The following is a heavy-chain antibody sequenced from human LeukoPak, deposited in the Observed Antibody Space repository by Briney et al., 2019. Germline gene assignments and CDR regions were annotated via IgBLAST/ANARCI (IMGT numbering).Heavy chain of an antibody. CDR1: GFTFSIHA. Sequence: GGSLRLSCAASGFTFSIHAMHWVRQAPGKGLEWVAFIRHDGSDKYYADSVKGRFTISRDNPKSTVYLQMNSLRAEDTAVYHCARKKSVYRSSASSYYYMDVWGKGTTVTVSS. J-gene: IGHJ6*03. V-gene: IGHV3-30*02. CDR3: ARKKSVYRSSASSYYYMDV. CDR2: IRHDGSDK. D-gene: IGHD6-6*01.